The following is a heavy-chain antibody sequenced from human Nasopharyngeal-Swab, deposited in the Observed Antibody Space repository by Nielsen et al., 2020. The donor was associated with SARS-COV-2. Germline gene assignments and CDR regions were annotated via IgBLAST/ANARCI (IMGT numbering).Heavy chain of an antibody. J-gene: IGHJ4*02. CDR1: GFTFSTYW. CDR3: ARETSDTGMYYFDS. V-gene: IGHV3-74*01. CDR2: IHKDGKTT. Sequence: GESLKISCAASGFTFSTYWMHWVRQVPGKGLVWVSRIHKDGKTTTYADSVKGRFTISRDNAKSTLYLQMNSLRAEDTAVYYCARETSDTGMYYFDSWGQGTVVAVSS. D-gene: IGHD1-1*01.